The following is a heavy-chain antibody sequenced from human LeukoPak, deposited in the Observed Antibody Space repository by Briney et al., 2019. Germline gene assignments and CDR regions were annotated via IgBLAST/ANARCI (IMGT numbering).Heavy chain of an antibody. CDR1: GGSISSSSYY. CDR3: ARRVVRAQFDP. V-gene: IGHV4-39*07. J-gene: IGHJ5*02. D-gene: IGHD3-10*01. Sequence: SETLSLTCTVSGGSISSSSYYWGWIRQPPGKGLEWIGSIYYSVSTYYNPSLKSRVTMSVDTSKNQFSLKLSSVTAADTAVYYCARRVVRAQFDPWGQGTLVTVSS. CDR2: IYYSVST.